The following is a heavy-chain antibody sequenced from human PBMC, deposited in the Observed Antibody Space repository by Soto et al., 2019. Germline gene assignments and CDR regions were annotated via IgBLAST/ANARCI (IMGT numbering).Heavy chain of an antibody. J-gene: IGHJ3*02. CDR1: GYTFTGYY. V-gene: IGHV1-2*04. CDR3: ARDEIAAAGTGAFDI. Sequence: ASVKVSCKASGYTFTGYYMHWVRQAPGQGLEWMGWINPNSGGTNYAQKFQGWVTMTRDTSISTAYMELSRLRSDDTAVYYCARDEIAAAGTGAFDIWGQGTIVTVSS. D-gene: IGHD6-13*01. CDR2: INPNSGGT.